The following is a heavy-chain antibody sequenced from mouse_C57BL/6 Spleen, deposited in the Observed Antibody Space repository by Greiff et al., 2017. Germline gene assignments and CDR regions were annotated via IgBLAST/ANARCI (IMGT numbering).Heavy chain of an antibody. D-gene: IGHD2-3*01. Sequence: QVQLQQSGAELVKPGASVKISCKASGYAFSSYWMNWVKQRPGKGLAWIGQIYPGDGDTNYNGKFKGKATLTADKSSSTAYMQLSSLTSEDSAVYFCANDGYLYAMDYWGQGTSVTVAS. CDR1: GYAFSSYW. V-gene: IGHV1-80*01. CDR2: IYPGDGDT. J-gene: IGHJ4*01. CDR3: ANDGYLYAMDY.